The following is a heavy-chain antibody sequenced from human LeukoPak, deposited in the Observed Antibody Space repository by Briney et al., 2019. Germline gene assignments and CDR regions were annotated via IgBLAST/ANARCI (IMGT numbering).Heavy chain of an antibody. CDR3: ARGRRPYRLYGMDV. V-gene: IGHV4-61*02. CDR1: GGSISSGSYY. J-gene: IGHJ6*02. CDR2: IYTSGST. Sequence: SQTLSLTCTVSGGSISSGSYYWSWIRQPAGKGLEWIGRIYTSGSTNYNPSLKSRVTISVDTSKNQFSLKLSSVTAADTAVYYCARGRRPYRLYGMDVWGQGTTVTVSS. D-gene: IGHD3-16*02.